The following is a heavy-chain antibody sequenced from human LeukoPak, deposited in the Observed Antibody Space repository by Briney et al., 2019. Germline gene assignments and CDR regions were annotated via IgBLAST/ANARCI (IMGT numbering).Heavy chain of an antibody. CDR1: GFTFDDYA. CDR2: INWNSDSI. D-gene: IGHD1-26*01. V-gene: IGHV3-9*01. CDR3: SGSYYYYMDV. Sequence: PGGSLRLSCAVSGFTFDDYAMHWVRQVPGKGLEWVSGINWNSDSIGYADSVKGRFTTSRDNAKNSLYLQMNSLRAEDTAVYYCSGSYYYYMDVWGKGTTVTVSS. J-gene: IGHJ6*03.